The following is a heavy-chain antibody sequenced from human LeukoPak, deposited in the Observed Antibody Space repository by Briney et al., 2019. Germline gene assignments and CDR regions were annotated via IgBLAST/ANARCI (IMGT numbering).Heavy chain of an antibody. D-gene: IGHD2-2*01. J-gene: IGHJ4*02. CDR3: VSFYETC. V-gene: IGHV3-74*01. CDR1: GNYW. CDR2: INSDGSWT. Sequence: GGSLRLSCAASGNYWMHWVRQAPGKGLVWVSHINSDGSWTSYADSVKGRFTISKDNAKNTVYLQMNNLRAEDTAVYYCVSFYETCWGRGTLVTASS.